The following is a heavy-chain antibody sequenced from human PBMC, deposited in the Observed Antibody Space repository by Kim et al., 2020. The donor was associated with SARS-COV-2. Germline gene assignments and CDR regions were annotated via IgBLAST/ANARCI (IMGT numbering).Heavy chain of an antibody. D-gene: IGHD1-26*01. CDR2: ITHSGST. CDR1: GGSFSGYY. Sequence: SETLSLTCAVYGGSFSGYYWSWIRRPAGNGLEWIGEITHSGSTNYNPSLKGRITISVDTSKNQFSLKLNSVTAADTGLYYCAREGESGTHFAYYWGQGSLVTVSS. V-gene: IGHV4-34*01. J-gene: IGHJ4*02. CDR3: AREGESGTHFAYY.